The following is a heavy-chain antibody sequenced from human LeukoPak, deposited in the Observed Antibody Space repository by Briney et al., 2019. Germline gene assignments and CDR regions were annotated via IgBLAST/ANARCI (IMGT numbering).Heavy chain of an antibody. CDR1: GFTVSSNY. D-gene: IGHD1-26*01. J-gene: IGHJ4*02. CDR2: VSGSGRNT. CDR3: VKSRRVGANQRGLFDY. Sequence: GGSLRLSCAASGFTVSSNYMTWVRQAPGKGLEWVSSVSGSGRNTFYPDSVEGRFTISRDNSKNTVYLQMNSLRADDTAVYYCVKSRRVGANQRGLFDYWGQGTLVTVSP. V-gene: IGHV3-23*01.